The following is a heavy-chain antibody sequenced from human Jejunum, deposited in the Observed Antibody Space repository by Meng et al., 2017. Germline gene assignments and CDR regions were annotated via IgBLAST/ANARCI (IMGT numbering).Heavy chain of an antibody. J-gene: IGHJ4*02. D-gene: IGHD1-26*01. CDR1: GFTFSSNY. V-gene: IGHV3-23*04. CDR3: AKHLSGSYTFDY. CDR2: IGRGTDT. Sequence: EVELVESGGTLVQPGGSLRLSCAASGFTFSSNYMSWVRRAPGKGLEWVSAIGRGTDTYYADSVKGRFTMSRDKSKNTLYLEMSNLRAEDTALYYCAKHLSGSYTFDYWGQGTLVTVSS.